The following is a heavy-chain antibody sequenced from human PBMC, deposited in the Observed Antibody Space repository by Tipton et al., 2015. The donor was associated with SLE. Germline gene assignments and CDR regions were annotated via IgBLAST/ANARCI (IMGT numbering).Heavy chain of an antibody. CDR3: ARDSRWLPDY. V-gene: IGHV3-30*04. CDR1: GFSFSGYA. J-gene: IGHJ4*02. D-gene: IGHD5-12*01. CDR2: ISLDGSNK. Sequence: QLVQSGGGVVQPGRSLRLSCAASGFSFSGYAMHWVRQAPGKGLEWVAVISLDGSNKYYADSVKGRFTISKDNSRNTLYLEMNSLRAEDTALYYCARDSRWLPDYWGQGTQVTVSS.